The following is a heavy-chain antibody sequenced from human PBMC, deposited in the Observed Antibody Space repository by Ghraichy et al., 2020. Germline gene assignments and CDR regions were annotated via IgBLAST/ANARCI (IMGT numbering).Heavy chain of an antibody. CDR1: GGSFSGYY. Sequence: SETLSLTCAVYGGSFSGYYWSWIRQSPGKGLEWIGENTHSGSTKYNPSLKSRVTISVDTSKNQFTLHVSSVTAADTAVYYCARRGFYFDYWGPGTQVTVSS. CDR3: ARRGFYFDY. J-gene: IGHJ4*02. V-gene: IGHV4-34*01. CDR2: NTHSGST.